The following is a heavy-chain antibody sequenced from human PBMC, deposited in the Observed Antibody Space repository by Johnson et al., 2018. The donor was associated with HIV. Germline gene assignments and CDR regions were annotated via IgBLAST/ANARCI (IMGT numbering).Heavy chain of an antibody. Sequence: VLLVESGGGLIQPGGSLRLSCAASGFTVSSNYMNWVRQAPGKGLEWVSVLYSGGSTSYAYSVKGRFTISRDNSKNTVYLQMNSLRAEDTAVYYCARVGQLARTHAFDIWGQGTMVTVSS. V-gene: IGHV3-66*02. D-gene: IGHD6-13*01. CDR1: GFTVSSNY. CDR3: ARVGQLARTHAFDI. J-gene: IGHJ3*02. CDR2: LYSGGST.